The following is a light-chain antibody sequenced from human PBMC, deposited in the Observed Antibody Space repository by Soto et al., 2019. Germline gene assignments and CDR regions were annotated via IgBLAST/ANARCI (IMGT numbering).Light chain of an antibody. CDR2: LDT. CDR3: QAWDRTAPVV. V-gene: IGLV3-1*01. Sequence: SYELTQPPSVSVSPGQTATITCSGGKLGERYVCWYQQKPGQSPVLVLYLDTKRTSGIPERFSGSNSGNTAALTISGTQAMDEADYYCQAWDRTAPVVFGGGTKLTVL. J-gene: IGLJ2*01. CDR1: KLGERY.